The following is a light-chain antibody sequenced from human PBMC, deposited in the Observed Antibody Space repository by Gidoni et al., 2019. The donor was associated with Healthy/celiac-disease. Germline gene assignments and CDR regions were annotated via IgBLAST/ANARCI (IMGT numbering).Light chain of an antibody. Sequence: IQTTQLPSSLSASVGDRVTITCRASQIITSYLNWYQQKARKAPKLLIYAASSLQSGVPSRFSGSGSGTDFTLTISSLLPEDFSTYYRQQRYSTHPYTFGQGTKLEIK. CDR3: QQRYSTHPYT. J-gene: IGKJ2*01. CDR1: QIITSY. V-gene: IGKV1-39*01. CDR2: AAS.